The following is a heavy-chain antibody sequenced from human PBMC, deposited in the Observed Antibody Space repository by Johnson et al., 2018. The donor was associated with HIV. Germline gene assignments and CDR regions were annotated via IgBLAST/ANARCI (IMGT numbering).Heavy chain of an antibody. J-gene: IGHJ3*02. Sequence: VQLVESRGVLVQPGGSLRLSCAASGFTVSSNYMSWVRQAPGKGLEWVSVIYSGGGTNYADSVKGRFTISRDNAKNSLYLQMNGLRAEDTALYFCVREGWYGDYVDAFDIWGQGTMVIVSS. CDR2: IYSGGGT. V-gene: IGHV3-66*01. CDR1: GFTVSSNY. CDR3: VREGWYGDYVDAFDI. D-gene: IGHD4-17*01.